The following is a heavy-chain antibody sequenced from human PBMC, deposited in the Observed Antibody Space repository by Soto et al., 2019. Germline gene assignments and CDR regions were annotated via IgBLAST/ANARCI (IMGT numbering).Heavy chain of an antibody. Sequence: PGGSLRLSCAASGFTFSSYSMNWVRQAPGKGLEWVSSISSSSSYTYYADSVKGRFTISRDNAKNSLYLQMNSLRAEDTAVYYCARVYCSSTSCYRRGVDAFDIWGQGTMVTVSS. J-gene: IGHJ3*02. CDR1: GFTFSSYS. CDR2: ISSSSSYT. CDR3: ARVYCSSTSCYRRGVDAFDI. D-gene: IGHD2-2*02. V-gene: IGHV3-21*01.